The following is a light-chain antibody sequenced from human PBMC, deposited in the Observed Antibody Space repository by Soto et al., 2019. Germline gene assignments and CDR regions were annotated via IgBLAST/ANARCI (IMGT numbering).Light chain of an antibody. CDR1: TSDVGGYNS. CDR3: SSRKSTSTRV. V-gene: IGLV2-14*01. J-gene: IGLJ1*01. Sequence: QSALTQPASVSGSPGQSITISCTGTTSDVGGYNSVSWYQQHPGKAPELMIYDVSNRPSGISYRFSGSKSGNTASLTISGLQAEDEAEYYCSSRKSTSTRVFGTGTKLTVL. CDR2: DVS.